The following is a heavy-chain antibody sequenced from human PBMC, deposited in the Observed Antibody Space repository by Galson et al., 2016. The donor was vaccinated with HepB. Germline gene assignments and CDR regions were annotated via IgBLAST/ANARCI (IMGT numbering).Heavy chain of an antibody. D-gene: IGHD2-2*03. J-gene: IGHJ4*02. CDR3: ARDVDIVVVPAAMLSF. V-gene: IGHV1-2*02. CDR2: INPNSGGT. CDR1: GYTLTDHY. Sequence: SVKVSCKASGYTLTDHYIHWVRQAPGQGLEWMGWINPNSGGTNFAQSFQGRVTMTRDTSINTAYRELSRLSSDATDVYYCARDVDIVVVPAAMLSFWGQGTMVTVSS.